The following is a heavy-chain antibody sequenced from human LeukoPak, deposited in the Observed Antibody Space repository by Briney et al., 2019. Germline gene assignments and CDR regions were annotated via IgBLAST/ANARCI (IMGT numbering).Heavy chain of an antibody. D-gene: IGHD6-6*01. J-gene: IGHJ1*01. V-gene: IGHV3-23*01. CDR1: GFTFSSYA. CDR3: ATFLAVIAARDGLYFQH. Sequence: QTGGSLRLSCAASGFTFSSYAMSWVRQAPGKGLEWVSAISGSGGSTYYADSVKGRFTISRDNSKNTLHLQMNSLRAGDTAVYYCATFLAVIAARDGLYFQHWGQGTLVSVSS. CDR2: ISGSGGST.